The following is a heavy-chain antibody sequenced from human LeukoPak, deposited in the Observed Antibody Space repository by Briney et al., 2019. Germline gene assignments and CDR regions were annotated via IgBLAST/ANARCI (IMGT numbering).Heavy chain of an antibody. J-gene: IGHJ1*01. V-gene: IGHV1-24*01. CDR2: FDPEDGET. CDR3: ATSGHSSGWYPPAEYFQH. CDR1: GYTLTELS. D-gene: IGHD6-19*01. Sequence: ASVKVSCKVSGYTLTELSMHWVRQAPGKGLEWMGGFDPEDGETIYAQKFQGRVTMTEDTSTDTAYMELSSLRSEDTAVYYCATSGHSSGWYPPAEYFQHWGQGTLVTVSS.